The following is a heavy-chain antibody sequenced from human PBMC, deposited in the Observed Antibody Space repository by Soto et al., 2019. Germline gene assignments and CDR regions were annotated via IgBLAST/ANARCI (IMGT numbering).Heavy chain of an antibody. D-gene: IGHD6-13*01. CDR1: GFTFSSCV. CDR3: AKGRLNGRWYAED. V-gene: IGHV3-23*01. CDR2: ITDSGNGT. Sequence: EVHLLESGGGLVHPGESLRLSCGASGFTFSSCVMTWVRQAPGKGLEWVSCITDSGNGTYYADSVKCRFTISRDNSKNKMYLQMNNLRAADTGVYYCAKGRLNGRWYAEDWGQGTLVTVSS. J-gene: IGHJ4*02.